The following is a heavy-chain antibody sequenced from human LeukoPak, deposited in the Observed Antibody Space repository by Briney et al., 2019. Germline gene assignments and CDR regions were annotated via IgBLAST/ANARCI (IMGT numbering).Heavy chain of an antibody. J-gene: IGHJ4*01. D-gene: IGHD3-22*01. V-gene: IGHV3-23*01. CDR3: AKFFYDSNTYSFDS. CDR2: LTSSGGST. Sequence: GGSLRLSCAASGFTFNKYAMSWVRQAPGKGQEWVSSLTSSGGSTDYADSVRGRFTISRDNSRNTLSLQMNSLRVEDTAVYYCAKFFYDSNTYSFDSWGHGTLVTVSS. CDR1: GFTFNKYA.